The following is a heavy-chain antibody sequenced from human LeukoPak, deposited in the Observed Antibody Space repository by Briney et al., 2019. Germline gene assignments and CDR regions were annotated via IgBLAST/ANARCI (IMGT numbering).Heavy chain of an antibody. CDR3: ASPADDYGDYVVDY. Sequence: GGSLRLSCAASGVTVSSDYMSWVRQAPGKGLEWVSAISGSGGSTYYADSVKGRFTISRDNSKNTLYLQMNSLRAEDTAVYYCASPADDYGDYVVDYWGQGTLVTVSS. V-gene: IGHV3-23*01. CDR1: GVTVSSDY. J-gene: IGHJ4*02. D-gene: IGHD4-17*01. CDR2: ISGSGGST.